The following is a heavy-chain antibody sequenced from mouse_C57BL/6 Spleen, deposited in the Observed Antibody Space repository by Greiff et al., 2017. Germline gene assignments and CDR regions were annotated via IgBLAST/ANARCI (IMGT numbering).Heavy chain of an antibody. J-gene: IGHJ1*03. CDR3: ARSAYYSKGYFDV. CDR2: INPNNGGT. D-gene: IGHD2-5*01. Sequence: VQLQQSGPELVKPGASVKIPCKASGYKFTDYNMDWVKQSHGKSLEWIGDINPNNGGTIYNKKFKGKATLTVDKSSSTAYMELRSLTSEDTAVYYCARSAYYSKGYFDVWGTGTTVTVAS. V-gene: IGHV1-18*01. CDR1: GYKFTDYN.